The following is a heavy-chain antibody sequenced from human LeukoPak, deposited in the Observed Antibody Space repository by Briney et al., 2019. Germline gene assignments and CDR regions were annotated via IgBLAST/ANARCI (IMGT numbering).Heavy chain of an antibody. D-gene: IGHD2-15*01. CDR1: GFTFSHYT. J-gene: IGHJ6*02. CDR2: ILYDGSNK. CDR3: ARDLSCSGGSCYYYYYYGMDV. Sequence: PGGSLRLSCVASGFTFSHYTIHWVRQAPGKGLEWVALILYDGSNKYYADSVKGRFTISRDNSKNTLYLQMNSLRAEDTAMYYCARDLSCSGGSCYYYYYYGMDVWGQGTTVTVSS. V-gene: IGHV3-30*04.